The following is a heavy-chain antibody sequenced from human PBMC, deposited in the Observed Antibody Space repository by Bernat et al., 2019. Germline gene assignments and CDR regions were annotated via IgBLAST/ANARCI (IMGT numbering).Heavy chain of an antibody. CDR2: IKSKSDGETI. V-gene: IGHV3-15*01. CDR1: GLTFTNAW. D-gene: IGHD2-15*01. Sequence: EEQVVESGGDLVKPGGSLRLSCVVSGLTFTNAWLTWGRQAPGKGLEWVGLIKSKSDGETIDYAAPVKGRFTISRDDSKNTLYLQMNSLKTEDTAVYYCTTFGGGCLWTWGQGTLVTVSS. CDR3: TTFGGGCLWT. J-gene: IGHJ4*02.